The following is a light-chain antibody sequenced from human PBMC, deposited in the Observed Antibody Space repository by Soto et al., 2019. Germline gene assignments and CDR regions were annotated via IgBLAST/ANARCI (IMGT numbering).Light chain of an antibody. CDR1: QSVSSN. Sequence: EIVMPQSPATLSVSPGERATLSCKASQSVSSNLAWYQQKPGQAPSVLIYGASTRATGIPARFSGSGSGTEFTLTISSLQSEDFAVYFCQQYNNWPPSITFGQGTRLEIK. J-gene: IGKJ5*01. CDR3: QQYNNWPPSIT. V-gene: IGKV3-15*01. CDR2: GAS.